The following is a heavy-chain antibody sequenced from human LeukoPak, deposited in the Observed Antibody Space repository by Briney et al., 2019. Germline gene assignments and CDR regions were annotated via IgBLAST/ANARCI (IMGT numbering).Heavy chain of an antibody. V-gene: IGHV4-34*01. CDR1: GGSFSGCY. Sequence: SETLSLTCAVYGGSFSGCYWSWIRQPPGKGLEWIGEVNHSGSTNYNPSLKSRVTISVDTSKNQFSLKLSSVTAADTAVYYCRRGRRFWEWLNNGFDPWGQGTLVTVSS. J-gene: IGHJ5*02. CDR2: VNHSGST. D-gene: IGHD3-3*01. CDR3: RRGRRFWEWLNNGFDP.